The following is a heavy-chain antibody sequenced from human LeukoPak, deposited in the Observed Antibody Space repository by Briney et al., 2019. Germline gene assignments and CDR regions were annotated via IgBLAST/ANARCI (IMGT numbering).Heavy chain of an antibody. D-gene: IGHD3-3*01. CDR3: GRVPSSLYDFWSGYFIDY. J-gene: IGHJ4*02. V-gene: IGHV1-18*01. CDR2: ISPYNGNT. CDR1: GYTFTSYG. Sequence: ASVKVSCKASGYTFTSYGISWVRQAPGQGLEWMGWISPYNGNTKNAQKFQGRVTMTADTSTSTAYMELRSLRFDDTAVYYCGRVPSSLYDFWSGYFIDYWGQGTLVTVSS.